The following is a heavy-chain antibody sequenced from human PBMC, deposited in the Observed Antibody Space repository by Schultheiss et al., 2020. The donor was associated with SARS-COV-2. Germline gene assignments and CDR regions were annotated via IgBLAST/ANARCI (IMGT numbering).Heavy chain of an antibody. V-gene: IGHV1-46*01. CDR1: GFTFTSSA. D-gene: IGHD5-24*01. J-gene: IGHJ3*02. CDR2: SNPSAGSA. CDR3: ARGRWPQFRDAFDI. Sequence: ASVKVSCKASGFTFTSSAVQWVRQAPGQGLEWMGISNPSAGSASYAQKFQGRVSMTRDTSTSTVYMELSSLRSEDTAVYYCARGRWPQFRDAFDIWGQGTMVTVSS.